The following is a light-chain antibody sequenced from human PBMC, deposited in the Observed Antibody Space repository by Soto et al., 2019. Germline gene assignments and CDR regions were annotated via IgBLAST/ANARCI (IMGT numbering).Light chain of an antibody. CDR3: QSYDSSLSGVV. Sequence: QPVLTQPPSVSGAPGQRVTISCTGSSSNIGAGYDVHWYQQLPGTAPKLLIYGNSNRPSGVPDRFSGSKSGISASLAITGLQAEDEADYYCQSYDSSLSGVVFGGGTQLTVL. CDR2: GNS. V-gene: IGLV1-40*01. J-gene: IGLJ2*01. CDR1: SSNIGAGYD.